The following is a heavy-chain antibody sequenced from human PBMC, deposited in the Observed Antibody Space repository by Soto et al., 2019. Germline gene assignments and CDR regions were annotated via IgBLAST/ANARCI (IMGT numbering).Heavy chain of an antibody. V-gene: IGHV1-69*12. J-gene: IGHJ6*02. CDR2: TIPMFGTP. D-gene: IGHD3-22*01. Sequence: QVQLVQSGAEVKKPESSVRVSCKASGGTFNSYAITWVRQAPGQGLEWMGGTIPMFGTPNDVEKVQGRDTITADESTNTAYMELRSLRSEDTAVYYCTRCGIRYHSIGYYLGIDGMDVWGQGTTVIVSS. CDR1: GGTFNSYA. CDR3: TRCGIRYHSIGYYLGIDGMDV.